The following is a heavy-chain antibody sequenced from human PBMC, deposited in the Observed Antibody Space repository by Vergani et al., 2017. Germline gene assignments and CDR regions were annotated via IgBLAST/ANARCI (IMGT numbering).Heavy chain of an antibody. CDR1: GFTFNQYG. V-gene: IGHV3-33*01. Sequence: QVQSAESGGGVVQPGRSLRLSCAASGFTFNQYGMHWVRQAPGKGLEWVAVTWYDGNNKQYADSVKGRFTISRDNSKSTMYLQMNSLRDEDTGVYYCARDLRLLYNRFDPWGQGTLVTVSS. CDR3: ARDLRLLYNRFDP. J-gene: IGHJ5*02. D-gene: IGHD1-14*01. CDR2: TWYDGNNK.